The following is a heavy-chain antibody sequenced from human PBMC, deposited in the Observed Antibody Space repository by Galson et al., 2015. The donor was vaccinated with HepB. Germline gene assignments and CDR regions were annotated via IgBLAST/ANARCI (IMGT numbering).Heavy chain of an antibody. Sequence: SLRLSCAASGFTFDDYTMHWVRQAPGKGLEWVSLISWDGGSTYYADSVKGRFTISRDNSKNSLYLQMNSLRTEDTALYYCAKDIGGDSAGAFDIWGQGTMVTVSS. J-gene: IGHJ3*02. CDR2: ISWDGGST. CDR1: GFTFDDYT. V-gene: IGHV3-43*01. D-gene: IGHD4-17*01. CDR3: AKDIGGDSAGAFDI.